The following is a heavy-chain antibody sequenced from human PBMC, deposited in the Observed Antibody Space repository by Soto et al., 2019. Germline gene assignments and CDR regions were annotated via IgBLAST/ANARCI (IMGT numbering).Heavy chain of an antibody. CDR2: ISVYNGHT. J-gene: IGHJ4*02. Sequence: QVQMVQSGTEVEKPGASVKISCQASGNSFRTYGINWVRQAPGQGLEWMGWISVYNGHTYYTEKFQGRVTMTTDTSTNTAYMELRSLRSDDTAVYYCARGRGASSWYETPHYFDYWGQGTLVTVSS. CDR1: GNSFRTYG. CDR3: ARGRGASSWYETPHYFDY. D-gene: IGHD6-13*01. V-gene: IGHV1-18*01.